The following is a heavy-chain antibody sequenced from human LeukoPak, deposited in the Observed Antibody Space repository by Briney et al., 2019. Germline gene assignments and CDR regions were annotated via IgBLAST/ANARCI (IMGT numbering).Heavy chain of an antibody. CDR3: AGQSSDYDFWSGYYWGYYYGMDV. CDR2: INPSGGST. J-gene: IGHJ6*02. Sequence: GASVKVSCKASGYTFTSYYMHWVRQAPGQGLEWMGIINPSGGSTCYAQKFQGRVTMTRDTSTSTVYMELSSLRSEDTAVYYCAGQSSDYDFWSGYYWGYYYGMDVWGQGTTVTVSS. D-gene: IGHD3-3*01. V-gene: IGHV1-46*01. CDR1: GYTFTSYY.